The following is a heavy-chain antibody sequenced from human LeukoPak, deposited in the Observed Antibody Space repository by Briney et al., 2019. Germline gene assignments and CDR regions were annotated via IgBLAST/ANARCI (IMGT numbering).Heavy chain of an antibody. J-gene: IGHJ6*03. CDR3: ARDASTYYYDSSGYSPGYYYYMDV. V-gene: IGHV3-7*01. CDR1: GFNFRGYG. CDR2: IKQDGSDK. D-gene: IGHD3-22*01. Sequence: GGSLRLSCAASGFNFRGYGMHWVRQAPGKGLEWVANIKQDGSDKYCVDSVKGRFTISRDNAKNSLYLQMNSLRAEDTAVYYCARDASTYYYDSSGYSPGYYYYMDVWGKGTTVTVSS.